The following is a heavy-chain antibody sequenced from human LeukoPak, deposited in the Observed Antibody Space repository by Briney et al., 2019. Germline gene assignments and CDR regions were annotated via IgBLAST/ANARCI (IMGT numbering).Heavy chain of an antibody. J-gene: IGHJ6*02. CDR3: ARVGGYYYYYGMDV. V-gene: IGHV4-59*01. CDR1: GGSISSYY. D-gene: IGHD3-16*01. CDR2: IYYSGST. Sequence: PSETLSLTCTVSGGSISSYYWGWIRQPPGKGLEWIGYIYYSGSTNYNPSLKSRVTISVDTSKNQFSLKLSSVTAADTAVYYCARVGGYYYYYGMDVWGQGTTVTVSS.